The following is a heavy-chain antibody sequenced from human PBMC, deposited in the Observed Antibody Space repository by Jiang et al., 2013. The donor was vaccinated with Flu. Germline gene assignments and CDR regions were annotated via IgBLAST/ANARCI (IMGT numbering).Heavy chain of an antibody. V-gene: IGHV2-70*11. J-gene: IGHJ6*02. Sequence: KPTQTLTLTCTFSGFTLSTSGMCVNWIRQPPGKALEWLARIDWDGDKYYSTSLKTRLTISKDTSKNQVVLTMTNMDPVDTATYYCARMNYYASGRPEDVWGRGTTVTVSS. D-gene: IGHD3-10*01. CDR2: IDWDGDK. CDR3: ARMNYYASGRPEDV. CDR1: GFTLSTSGMC.